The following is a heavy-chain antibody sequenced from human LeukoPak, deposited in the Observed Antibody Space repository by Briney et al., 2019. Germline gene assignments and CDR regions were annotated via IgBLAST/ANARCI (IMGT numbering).Heavy chain of an antibody. CDR3: ARGGHYGSGSYNFDY. Sequence: SETLSLTCAVSGGSLSSGGYSWSWIRQPPGKGLEWIGYIYHSGSTYYNPSLKSRVTISVDRSKNQFSLKLSSVTAADTAVYYCARGGHYGSGSYNFDYWGQGTLVTVSS. CDR2: IYHSGST. CDR1: GGSLSSGGYS. J-gene: IGHJ4*02. V-gene: IGHV4-30-2*01. D-gene: IGHD3-10*01.